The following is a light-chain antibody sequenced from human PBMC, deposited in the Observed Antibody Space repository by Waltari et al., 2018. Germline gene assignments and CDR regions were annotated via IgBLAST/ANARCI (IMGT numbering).Light chain of an antibody. V-gene: IGLV3-21*02. Sequence: SGVLTQPPSVSVAPGQPAKITCRGDNMDSKAVHCHQQRPGQAPVLVVYDDFDRPSGIPERFSGSNSGNTATLTSSRVEAGDEADYYCQVWDRSSESDHPYGVFGGGTKLTVL. J-gene: IGLJ2*01. CDR2: DDF. CDR1: NMDSKA. CDR3: QVWDRSSESDHPYGV.